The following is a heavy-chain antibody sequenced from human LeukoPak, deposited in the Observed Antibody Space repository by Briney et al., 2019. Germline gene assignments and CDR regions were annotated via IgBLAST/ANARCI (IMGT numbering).Heavy chain of an antibody. V-gene: IGHV4-31*03. CDR3: ARDSRDYGLPN. D-gene: IGHD4-17*01. CDR2: IHYSGST. J-gene: IGHJ4*02. Sequence: PSETLSLTCTVSGGSISSGGYYWSWIRQHPGKGLEWIGYIHYSGSTYYNPSLKSRVTISVDTSKNQFSLKLSSVTAADTAVYYCARDSRDYGLPNWGQGILVTVSS. CDR1: GGSISSGGYY.